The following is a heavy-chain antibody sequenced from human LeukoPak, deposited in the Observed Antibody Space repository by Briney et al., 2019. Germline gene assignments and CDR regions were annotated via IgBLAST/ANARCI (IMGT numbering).Heavy chain of an antibody. CDR2: ISYDGSNK. CDR3: ANWEN. V-gene: IGHV3-30*18. J-gene: IGHJ4*02. Sequence: GGSLRLSCVASGFPFSSYGMHWVRQAPGKGLEWVAVISYDGSNKYYADTVKGRFTISRDNSKNTLYLQMNSLRAEDTAVYYCANWENWGQGTLVTVSS. CDR1: GFPFSSYG. D-gene: IGHD1-26*01.